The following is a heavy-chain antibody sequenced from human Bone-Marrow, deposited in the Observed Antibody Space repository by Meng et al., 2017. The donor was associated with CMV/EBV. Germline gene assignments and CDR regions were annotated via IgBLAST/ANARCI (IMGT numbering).Heavy chain of an antibody. J-gene: IGHJ6*02. Sequence: GEYLKISCAASGFTFSGSAMHWVRQAPGKGLEWVSSISSSSSYIYYADSVKGRFTISRDNAKNSLYLQMNSLRAEDTAVYYCAREEGYCSSTSCYGYYYYYGMDVWGQGTTVTVSS. CDR2: ISSSSSYI. CDR1: GFTFSGSA. D-gene: IGHD2-2*01. V-gene: IGHV3-21*01. CDR3: AREEGYCSSTSCYGYYYYYGMDV.